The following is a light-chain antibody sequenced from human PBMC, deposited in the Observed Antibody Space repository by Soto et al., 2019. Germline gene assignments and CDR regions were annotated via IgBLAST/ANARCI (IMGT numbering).Light chain of an antibody. J-gene: IGKJ1*01. CDR2: DAS. V-gene: IGKV1-5*01. Sequence: DIQITHAPSNLSASVLDRVNLTFLASQSISSWLAWYQQKPGKAPKLLIFDASSLESGVPSRFSGSGSGTEFTLTISSLQPDDFATYYCQKYNSYFRKCGQGTKGAIK. CDR3: QKYNSYFRK. CDR1: QSISSW.